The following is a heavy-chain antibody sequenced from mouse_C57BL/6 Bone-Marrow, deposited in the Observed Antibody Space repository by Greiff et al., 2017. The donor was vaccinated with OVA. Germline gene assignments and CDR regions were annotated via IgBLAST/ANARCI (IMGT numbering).Heavy chain of an antibody. V-gene: IGHV2-2*01. D-gene: IGHD2-3*01. Sequence: VKLMESGPGLVQPSQSLSITCTVSGFSLTSYGVHWVRQSPGKGLEWLGVIWSGGSTDYNAAFISRLSISKDNSKSQVFFKMNSLQADDTAIYYCARGGLYDGYLYYAMDYWGQGTSVTVSS. CDR3: ARGGLYDGYLYYAMDY. CDR2: IWSGGST. J-gene: IGHJ4*01. CDR1: GFSLTSYG.